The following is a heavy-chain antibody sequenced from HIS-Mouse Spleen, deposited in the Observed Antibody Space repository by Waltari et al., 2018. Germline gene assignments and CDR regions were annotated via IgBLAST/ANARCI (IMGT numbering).Heavy chain of an antibody. V-gene: IGHV3-74*01. CDR2: INSDGSST. CDR1: GFTFSSYW. D-gene: IGHD1-1*01. J-gene: IGHJ3*02. CDR3: ARDLELDAFDI. Sequence: EVQLVESGGGLVQPGGYLRLCCAAAGFTFSSYWMHWVRQAPGKGLVWVSRINSDGSSTSYADSVKGRFTISRDNAKNTLYLQMNSLRAEDTAVYYCARDLELDAFDIWGQGTMVTVSS.